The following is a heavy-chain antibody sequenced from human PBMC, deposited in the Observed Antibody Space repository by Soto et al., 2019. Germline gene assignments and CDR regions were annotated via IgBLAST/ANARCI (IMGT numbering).Heavy chain of an antibody. V-gene: IGHV1-18*04. CDR3: SRARYCTSPSCYNHYYYGIDI. Sequence: QEQLVQSGGEVKKPGASVRVSCKASGYTFTKYGITWVRQAPGQGLEWMGWIGVYNGKTNYARKLQGRVIMTADTSARTAYMELRSLRSDDTAVYYCSRARYCTSPSCYNHYYYGIDIWGQGTTVSVSS. J-gene: IGHJ6*02. CDR1: GYTFTKYG. D-gene: IGHD2-2*02. CDR2: IGVYNGKT.